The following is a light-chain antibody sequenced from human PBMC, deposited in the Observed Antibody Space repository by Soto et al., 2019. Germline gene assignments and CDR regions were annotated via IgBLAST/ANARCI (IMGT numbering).Light chain of an antibody. J-gene: IGKJ1*01. CDR3: QQYGSSP. Sequence: EIVLTQSPDTLSLTPGETATLSCGASQSVDSSYVAWYQQKPGLAARLLIYGASSRATGIPDRFSGRGSGTDFTLTISRLEPEDFAVYYCQQYGSSPFGQGTKVDI. CDR1: QSVDSSY. V-gene: IGKV3D-20*01. CDR2: GAS.